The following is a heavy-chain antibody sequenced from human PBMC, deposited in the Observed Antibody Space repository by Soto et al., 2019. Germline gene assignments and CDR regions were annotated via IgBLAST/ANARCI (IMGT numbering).Heavy chain of an antibody. CDR2: IDAGNGNT. CDR1: GYTFTSYP. CDR3: ARVGYTNGSTYFAMDV. D-gene: IGHD5-18*01. V-gene: IGHV1-3*01. J-gene: IGHJ6*02. Sequence: ASVKVSCKASGYTFTSYPTHWVRQAPGQRLEWMGRIDAGNGNTKYSQKFRGRVTFTTDTSASTAYMDLSSLRSEDTAVYYCARVGYTNGSTYFAMDVWGQETTV.